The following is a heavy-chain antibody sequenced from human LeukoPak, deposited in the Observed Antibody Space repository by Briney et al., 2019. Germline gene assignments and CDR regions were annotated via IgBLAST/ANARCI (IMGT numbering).Heavy chain of an antibody. D-gene: IGHD5-18*01. CDR1: GGSFSGYY. CDR3: ARGRYSYGPLNYDYMDV. J-gene: IGHJ6*03. Sequence: SETLSLTCAVYGGSFSGYYWSWIRQPPGKGLEWIGEINHSGSTNYNPSLKSRVTISVDTSKNQFSLNLSSVTAADTAVYYCARGRYSYGPLNYDYMDVWGKGTTVTISS. V-gene: IGHV4-34*01. CDR2: INHSGST.